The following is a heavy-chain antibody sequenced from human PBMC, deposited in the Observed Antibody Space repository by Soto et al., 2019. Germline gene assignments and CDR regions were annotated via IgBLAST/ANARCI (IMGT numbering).Heavy chain of an antibody. CDR3: ARGGYSTMIVTDY. V-gene: IGHV3-33*01. J-gene: IGHJ4*02. CDR2: IWYDGSNK. CDR1: GFTFSSYG. D-gene: IGHD3-22*01. Sequence: QVQLVESGGGVVQPGRSLSLSCAASGFTFSSYGMHWVRQAPGKGLEWVAVIWYDGSNKYYADSVKGRFTISRDNSKNTLYLQMNSLRAEDTAVYYCARGGYSTMIVTDYWGQGTLVTVSS.